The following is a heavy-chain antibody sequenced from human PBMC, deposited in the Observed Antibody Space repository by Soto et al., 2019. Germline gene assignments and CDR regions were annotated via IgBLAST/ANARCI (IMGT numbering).Heavy chain of an antibody. CDR1: GYTFTNYY. D-gene: IGHD1-20*01. CDR3: AREVITGPSGSDY. J-gene: IGHJ4*02. CDR2: IHYSGATP. Sequence: ASVKVSCKASGYTFTNYYMHWVRQAPGQGLEWMGVIHYSGATPTYAQKFQGRVTMTTDTSTSTAYMELRSLRSDDTAVYYCAREVITGPSGSDYWGQGTLVTVSS. V-gene: IGHV1-46*01.